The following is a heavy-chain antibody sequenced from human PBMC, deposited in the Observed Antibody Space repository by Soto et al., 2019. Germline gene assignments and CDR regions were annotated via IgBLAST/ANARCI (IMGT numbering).Heavy chain of an antibody. CDR2: INPNSGGT. J-gene: IGHJ4*02. V-gene: IGHV1-2*04. CDR3: ARGGGDCSGGSCYPGPY. D-gene: IGHD2-15*01. Sequence: VKVSCEASGGTFSSYAISWVRAAPGQGLEWMGWINPNSGGTNYAQKFQGWVTMTRDTSISTAYMELSRLRSDETAVYYCARGGGDCSGGSCYPGPYWGQGTLVTVSS. CDR1: GGTFSSYA.